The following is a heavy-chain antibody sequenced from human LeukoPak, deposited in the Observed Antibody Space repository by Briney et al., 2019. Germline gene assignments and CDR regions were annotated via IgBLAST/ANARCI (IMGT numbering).Heavy chain of an antibody. CDR1: GGSISSYY. V-gene: IGHV4-59*08. CDR3: ARHLSIAAAGNSFDI. Sequence: PSETLSLTCTVSGGSISSYYWSWIRQPPGKGLEWIGYIYYSGSTNYNPSLKSRVTISVDTSKNQFSLKLSSVTAADTAVYYCARHLSIAAAGNSFDIWGQGTMVTVSS. D-gene: IGHD6-13*01. CDR2: IYYSGST. J-gene: IGHJ3*02.